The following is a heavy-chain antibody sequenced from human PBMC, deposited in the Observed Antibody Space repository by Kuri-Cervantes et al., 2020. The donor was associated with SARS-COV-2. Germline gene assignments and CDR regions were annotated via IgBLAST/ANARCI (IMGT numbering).Heavy chain of an antibody. CDR3: VRDRGEWELLRGSFYYGLDV. CDR2: INHSGST. CDR1: GGSFSGYY. Sequence: SETLSLTCAVYGGSFSGYYWSWIRQPPGKGLEWIGEINHSGSTNYNPSLKSRVTISVDTSKNQFSLKLSSVTAADTAVYYCVRDRGEWELLRGSFYYGLDVWGHGTTVTVSS. V-gene: IGHV4-34*01. J-gene: IGHJ6*02. D-gene: IGHD1-26*01.